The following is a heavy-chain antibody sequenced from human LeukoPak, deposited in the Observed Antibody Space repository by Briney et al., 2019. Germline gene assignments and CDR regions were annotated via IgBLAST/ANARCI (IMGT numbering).Heavy chain of an antibody. V-gene: IGHV1-18*01. Sequence: ASVKVSCKASGYTFTSYGISWVRPAPGQGLEWMGWISAYSGNTNYAQKLQGRVTMTTDTSTSTAYMELRSLRSDDTAVYYCARVGRRGIVVVPAADYYYYMDVWGKGTTVTVSS. CDR2: ISAYSGNT. J-gene: IGHJ6*03. D-gene: IGHD2-2*01. CDR3: ARVGRRGIVVVPAADYYYYMDV. CDR1: GYTFTSYG.